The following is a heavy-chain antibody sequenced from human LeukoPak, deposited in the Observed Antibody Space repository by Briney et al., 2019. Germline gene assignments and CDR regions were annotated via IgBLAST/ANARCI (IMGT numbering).Heavy chain of an antibody. D-gene: IGHD5-18*01. J-gene: IGHJ4*02. V-gene: IGHV3-23*01. CDR2: ISGSGGST. Sequence: QPGGSLRLXCAASGFTFSSYAMSWVRRAPGKGLEWVSAISGSGGSTYYADSVKGRFTISRDNSKNTLYLQMNSLRAEDTAVYYCAKSIQLWFRSTFDYWGQGTLVTVSS. CDR3: AKSIQLWFRSTFDY. CDR1: GFTFSSYA.